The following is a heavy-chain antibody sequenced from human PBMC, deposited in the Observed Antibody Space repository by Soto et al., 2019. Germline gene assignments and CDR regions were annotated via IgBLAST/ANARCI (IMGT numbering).Heavy chain of an antibody. CDR2: IYYSGST. J-gene: IGHJ6*02. CDR3: APPVRQDYYYCMDG. CDR1: GGSISSGDYY. Sequence: SETLSLTCTVSGGSISSGDYYWSWIRQPPGKGLEWIGYIYYSGSTYYNPSLKSRVTISVDTSKNQFSLKLSSVTAADTAVYYCAPPVRQDYYYCMDGWGQGTTVTVSS. V-gene: IGHV4-30-4*01.